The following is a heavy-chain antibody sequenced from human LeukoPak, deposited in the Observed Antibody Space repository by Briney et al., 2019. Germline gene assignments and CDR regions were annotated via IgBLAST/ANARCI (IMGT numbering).Heavy chain of an antibody. CDR2: IYPGDSDT. D-gene: IGHD5-18*01. CDR3: ARLLYSDAWYFDY. CDR1: GYSFTSYW. Sequence: GESLKISCNGSGYSFTSYWIGWVRHTPGKGLEWMGIIYPGDSDTRHSPSFQGQVTISADKSISTAYLQWSSLKASDTAMYYCARLLYSDAWYFDYWGQGTLVTVSS. V-gene: IGHV5-51*01. J-gene: IGHJ4*02.